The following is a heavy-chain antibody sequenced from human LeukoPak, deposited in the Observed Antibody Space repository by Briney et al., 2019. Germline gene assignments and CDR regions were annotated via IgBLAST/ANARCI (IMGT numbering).Heavy chain of an antibody. CDR3: ARGIVGARLGY. CDR2: IYSGGST. CDR1: GFTVSSNY. V-gene: IGHV3-53*01. D-gene: IGHD1-26*01. Sequence: GGSLRLSCAASGFTVSSNYMSWVRQAPGKGLEWVSVIYSGGSTYYADSVKGRFTISRDNSKNTLYLQMNSRRAEDTAVYYCARGIVGARLGYWGQGTLVTVSS. J-gene: IGHJ4*02.